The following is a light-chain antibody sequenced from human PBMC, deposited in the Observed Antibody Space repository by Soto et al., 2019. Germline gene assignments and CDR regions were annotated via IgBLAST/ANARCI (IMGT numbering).Light chain of an antibody. CDR2: EVL. J-gene: IGLJ2*01. Sequence: HCAPTLPASVSGSPGQSITISCTATSSDVGVYNYVSWYQQYPGKAPKLMIYEVLNRPSGVSNRFSGSKSGNTASLIISGLQAEDEADYYCSSYTSSSTLVFGGGTKVTVL. CDR3: SSYTSSSTLV. CDR1: SSDVGVYNY. V-gene: IGLV2-14*01.